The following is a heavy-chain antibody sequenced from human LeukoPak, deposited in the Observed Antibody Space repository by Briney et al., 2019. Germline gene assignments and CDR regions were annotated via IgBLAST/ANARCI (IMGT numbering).Heavy chain of an antibody. CDR3: ARVSLLRAWPSLEY. D-gene: IGHD5-12*01. V-gene: IGHV3-21*01. CDR1: GFTFSSYS. Sequence: GGSLRLSCAASGFTFSSYSMNWVRQAPGKGLEWVSSISSSSSYIYYADSVKGRFTISRDNAKNSLYLRMNSLRAKDTAVYYCARVSLLRAWPSLEYWGQGTLVTVSS. J-gene: IGHJ4*02. CDR2: ISSSSSYI.